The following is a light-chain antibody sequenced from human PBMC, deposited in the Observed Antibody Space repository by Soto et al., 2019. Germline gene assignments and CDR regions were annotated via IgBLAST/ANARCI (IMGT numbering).Light chain of an antibody. J-gene: IGKJ3*01. CDR2: DAS. CDR3: QQFNSHLP. Sequence: ALQLTQSPSSLSASVGDRVTITCRASQGISSALAWYQQKPGKAPKLLIYDASSFESGVPSRFSGSGSGTDFTHTSSSLQPEHFATYYCQQFNSHLPFGRGTKVDIK. V-gene: IGKV1-13*02. CDR1: QGISSA.